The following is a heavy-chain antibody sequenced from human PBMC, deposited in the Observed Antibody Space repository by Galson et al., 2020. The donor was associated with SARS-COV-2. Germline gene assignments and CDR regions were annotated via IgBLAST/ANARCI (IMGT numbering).Heavy chain of an antibody. CDR2: VSSDGTNK. D-gene: IGHD2-21*02. Sequence: GESLKISCAASGFSFSRHTMHWVRQAPGEGLEWVALVSSDGTNKYYADSGKGRFSISRDNSKNTVYLQLNSFRSDDTAVYYCARADCGSGDCKLLDYWGQGTLVTVSS. CDR3: ARADCGSGDCKLLDY. V-gene: IGHV3-30*14. CDR1: GFSFSRHT. J-gene: IGHJ4*02.